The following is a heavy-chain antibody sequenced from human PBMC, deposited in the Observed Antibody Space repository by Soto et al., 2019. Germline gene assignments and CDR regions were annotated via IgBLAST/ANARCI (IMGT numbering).Heavy chain of an antibody. CDR1: GFTFSSYW. Sequence: HPGGSLRLSCAASGFTFSSYWMHWVRQAPGKGLVWVSRINSDGSSTSYADSVKGRFTISRDNAKNTLYLQMNSLRAEDTAVYYCARERRNANWFDPWGQGTLVTVSS. CDR2: INSDGSST. J-gene: IGHJ5*02. V-gene: IGHV3-74*01. CDR3: ARERRNANWFDP.